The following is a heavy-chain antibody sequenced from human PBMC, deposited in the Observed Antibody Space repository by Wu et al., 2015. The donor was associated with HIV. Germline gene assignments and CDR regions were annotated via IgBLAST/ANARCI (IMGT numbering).Heavy chain of an antibody. CDR1: GGTFSSYA. CDR2: IIPIFGTA. D-gene: IGHD6-19*01. V-gene: IGHV1-69*05. CDR3: ARRGIAVNYYGMDV. J-gene: IGHJ6*02. Sequence: QVQLVQSGAEVKKPGSSVKVSCKASGGTFSSYAISWVRQAPGQGLEWMGGIIPIFGTANYAQKFQGRVTITTDESTSTAYMELSSLRSEDTAVYYCARRGIAVNYYGMDVWGQGTTVTVSS.